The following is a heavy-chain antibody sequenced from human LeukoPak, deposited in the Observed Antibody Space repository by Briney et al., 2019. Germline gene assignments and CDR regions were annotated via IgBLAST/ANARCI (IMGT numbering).Heavy chain of an antibody. Sequence: GGSLRLSCATSGFTFSSYAMSWVRQAPGKGLEWVSAISGNGVSTYYADSVKGRFTISRDNSKNTLYLQMNSLRAEDTAVYYCAKSLSSGWLYYFDYWGQGTLVTVSS. D-gene: IGHD6-19*01. CDR2: ISGNGVST. CDR3: AKSLSSGWLYYFDY. CDR1: GFTFSSYA. V-gene: IGHV3-23*01. J-gene: IGHJ4*02.